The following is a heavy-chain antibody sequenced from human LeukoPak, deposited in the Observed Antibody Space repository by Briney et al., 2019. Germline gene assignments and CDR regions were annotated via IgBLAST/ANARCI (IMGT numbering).Heavy chain of an antibody. CDR1: GGSFSGYY. CDR3: ARDRGYNWNDYYYYGMDV. CDR2: INHSGST. V-gene: IGHV4-34*01. D-gene: IGHD1-20*01. Sequence: SETLSLTCAVYGGSFSGYYWSWIRQPPGKGLEWIGEINHSGSTNYNPSLKSRVTISVDTSKNQFSLKLSSVTAADTAVYYCARDRGYNWNDYYYYGMDVWGQGTTVTVSS. J-gene: IGHJ6*02.